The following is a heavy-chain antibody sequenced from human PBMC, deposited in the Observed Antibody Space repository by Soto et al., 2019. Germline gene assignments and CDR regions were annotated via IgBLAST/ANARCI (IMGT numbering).Heavy chain of an antibody. D-gene: IGHD3-10*01. CDR1: GCSISSYY. V-gene: IGHV4-4*07. CDR3: ARDYFGSASSD. CDR2: IYGSGSA. J-gene: IGHJ6*02. Sequence: PSETLSLTCSVSGCSISSYYWSWLRQPAGKGLELIGRIYGSGSASYNPSLKSRVTMSLDTSKNQFSLKLSSVTAADTALYYCARDYFGSASSDWGQGTTVTVSS.